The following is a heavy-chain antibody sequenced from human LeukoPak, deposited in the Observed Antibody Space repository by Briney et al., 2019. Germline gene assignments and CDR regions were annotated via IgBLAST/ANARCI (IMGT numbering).Heavy chain of an antibody. V-gene: IGHV1-2*02. J-gene: IGHJ4*02. CDR1: GYTFTGYY. CDR2: INPNSGGT. D-gene: IGHD3-10*01. CDR3: ARSWFGEMFLDY. Sequence: ASVKVSCKASGYTFTGYYMHWVRQAPGQGLEWMGWINPNSGGTNYAQKFQGRVTMTRDTSISTAYLELSRLRSDDTAIYYCARSWFGEMFLDYWGQGTLVTVSS.